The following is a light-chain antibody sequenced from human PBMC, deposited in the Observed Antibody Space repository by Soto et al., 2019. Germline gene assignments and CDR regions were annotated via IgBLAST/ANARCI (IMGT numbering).Light chain of an antibody. CDR3: QQYFNWWT. V-gene: IGKV3-15*01. CDR2: GAS. Sequence: IVLTQSPATLSVSLGERATLSCRASHNVDINLAWYQQRPGQAPRLLVYGASTRATDIPARFSGSWSGTEFSLTISSLQSEDFAIYYCQQYFNWWTFGQGTKVDIK. J-gene: IGKJ1*01. CDR1: HNVDIN.